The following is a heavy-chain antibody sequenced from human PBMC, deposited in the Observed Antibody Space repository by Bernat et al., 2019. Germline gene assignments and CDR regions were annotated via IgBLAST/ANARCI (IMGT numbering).Heavy chain of an antibody. CDR1: GFTFSSYG. J-gene: IGHJ3*02. Sequence: QVQLVESGGGVVQPGRSLRLSCAASGFTFSSYGMHWVRQAPGKGLEWVAVIWYDGSNKDYSDSVKGRFTISRDNSKNTLYLQMNSLRAEDTAVYYCARDSLELPLDETDDAFDIWGQGTMVTVSS. CDR3: ARDSLELPLDETDDAFDI. V-gene: IGHV3-33*01. D-gene: IGHD1-7*01. CDR2: IWYDGSNK.